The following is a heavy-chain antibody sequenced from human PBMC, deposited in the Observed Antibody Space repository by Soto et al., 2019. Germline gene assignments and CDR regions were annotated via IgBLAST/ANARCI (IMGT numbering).Heavy chain of an antibody. V-gene: IGHV4-59*04. CDR2: IYHSGSA. CDR1: AGSISSYY. J-gene: IGHJ5*02. CDR3: ARVTIFEYWFDP. Sequence: SETLSLTCTVSAGSISSYYWSWIRQPPGKGLEWIGNIYHSGSAHYNPSLKSRVTMSVDTSKNNFSLRLTSVTAADTAVYYCARVTIFEYWFDPWGQGILVTVSS. D-gene: IGHD3-3*01.